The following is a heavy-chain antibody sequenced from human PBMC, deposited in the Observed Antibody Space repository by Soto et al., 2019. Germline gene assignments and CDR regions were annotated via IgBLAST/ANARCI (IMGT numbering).Heavy chain of an antibody. D-gene: IGHD3-10*01. CDR3: ARDGPMLWFGGLNDAFDI. Sequence: PGGSLRLSCAASGFTFSSYSMNWVRQAPGKGLEWVSYISSSSSTIYYADSVKGRFTISRDNAKNSLYLQMNSLRAEDTAVYYCARDGPMLWFGGLNDAFDIWGQGTMVTVSS. J-gene: IGHJ3*02. CDR1: GFTFSSYS. V-gene: IGHV3-48*01. CDR2: ISSSSSTI.